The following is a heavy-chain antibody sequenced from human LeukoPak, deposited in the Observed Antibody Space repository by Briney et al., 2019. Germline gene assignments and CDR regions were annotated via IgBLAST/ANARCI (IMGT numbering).Heavy chain of an antibody. J-gene: IGHJ4*02. CDR1: GFTFSSYA. CDR2: ISGSGGST. Sequence: GGSLRLSCAASGFTFSSYAMSWVRQAPGKGLEWVSAISGSGGSTYYADSVKGRFTISRDNSKNTLYLQMNSLRAEDTAVYYCARDEVLRFLEWSYYFDYWGQGTLVTVSS. D-gene: IGHD3-3*01. V-gene: IGHV3-23*01. CDR3: ARDEVLRFLEWSYYFDY.